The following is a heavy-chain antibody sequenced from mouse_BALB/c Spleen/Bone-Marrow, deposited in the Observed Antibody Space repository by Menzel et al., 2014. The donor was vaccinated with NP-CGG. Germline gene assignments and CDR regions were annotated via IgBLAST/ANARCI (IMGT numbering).Heavy chain of an antibody. CDR2: ISNLAYSI. CDR3: ARDRGRYRYFDV. J-gene: IGHJ1*01. V-gene: IGHV5-15*02. Sequence: DVKLVESGGGLVQPGGSRKLSCAASGFTFSDYGMAWVRQAPGKGPEWVALISNLAYSIYYADTVTGRFTISRENAKNTLYLEMSSLRSEDTAMYYCARDRGRYRYFDVWGAGTTVTVSS. CDR1: GFTFSDYG. D-gene: IGHD3-1*01.